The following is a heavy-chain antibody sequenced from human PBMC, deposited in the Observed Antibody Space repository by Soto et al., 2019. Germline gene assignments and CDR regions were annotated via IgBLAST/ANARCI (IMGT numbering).Heavy chain of an antibody. Sequence: GGSLRLSCAASGGNFSSYGMHWVRQAPGKGLEWVAVIWYDGSNKYYADSVKGRFTISRDNSKNTLYLQMNSLRAEDTAVYYCASEYCSGRSCYYYGMDVWGQGTTVTVSS. J-gene: IGHJ6*02. CDR3: ASEYCSGRSCYYYGMDV. CDR2: IWYDGSNK. CDR1: GGNFSSYG. V-gene: IGHV3-33*01. D-gene: IGHD2-15*01.